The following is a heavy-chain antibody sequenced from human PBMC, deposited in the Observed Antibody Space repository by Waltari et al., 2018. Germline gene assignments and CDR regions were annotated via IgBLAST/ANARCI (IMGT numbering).Heavy chain of an antibody. V-gene: IGHV3-15*07. J-gene: IGHJ4*01. CDR3: STSGTLGATNY. CDR2: IRTKGEGGTT. Sequence: EVHLVESGGDLVKPGGSLRLSCAASGFTFNNAWMNWVRQAPGKGLEWVGLIRTKGEGGTTDFTTPMKGRFTISRDESRNTLFLEMNGLKTEETTVYYCSTSGTLGATNYWGQGTLVTVSS. D-gene: IGHD1-26*01. CDR1: GFTFNNAW.